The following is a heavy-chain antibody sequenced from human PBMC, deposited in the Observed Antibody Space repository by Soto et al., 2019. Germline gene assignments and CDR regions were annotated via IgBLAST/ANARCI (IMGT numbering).Heavy chain of an antibody. D-gene: IGHD3-22*01. J-gene: IGHJ4*02. CDR3: ARSMYYSDGSNYSPFDY. Sequence: SETLSLTCTACGGSVSSGNYYWSWIRQPPGKGLEWIGYFYYTGSTNYNPSLKSRVTISIDASKNQFSLRLSSVTAADTAVYYCARSMYYSDGSNYSPFDYWGQGTLVTVS. CDR1: GGSVSSGNYY. V-gene: IGHV4-61*01. CDR2: FYYTGST.